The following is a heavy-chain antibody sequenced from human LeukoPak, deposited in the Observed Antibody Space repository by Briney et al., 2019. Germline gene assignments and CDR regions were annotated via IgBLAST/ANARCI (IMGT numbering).Heavy chain of an antibody. CDR1: ESDFVNYA. J-gene: IGHJ6*03. D-gene: IGHD2-2*01. CDR3: ATHVWRAASNQYYYYMDV. V-gene: IGHV3-23*01. CDR2: ISGTGDIT. Sequence: PGGSLRLSCAASESDFVNYAMSWVRQGPGKGLDWVSTISGTGDITYHADPVKGRFIISRDNSKNTLYLQMNSLRVDDTAIYYCATHVWRAASNQYYYYMDVWGKGTPVTVSS.